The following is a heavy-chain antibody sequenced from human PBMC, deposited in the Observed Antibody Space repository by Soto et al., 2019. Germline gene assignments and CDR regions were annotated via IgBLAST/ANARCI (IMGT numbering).Heavy chain of an antibody. CDR1: GFTFSDSA. D-gene: IGHD3-3*01. CDR2: IVAGSGNT. CDR3: AKDRGLGYYDFWSGYYQKDGYGMDV. J-gene: IGHJ6*02. Sequence: SVKVSCKVSGFTFSDSAVQWVRQARGQGLEWIGWIVAGSGNTNYAQKFQERVTITRDMSTSTAYMVLNSLRAEDTAVYYCAKDRGLGYYDFWSGYYQKDGYGMDVWGQGTTVTVSS. V-gene: IGHV1-58*01.